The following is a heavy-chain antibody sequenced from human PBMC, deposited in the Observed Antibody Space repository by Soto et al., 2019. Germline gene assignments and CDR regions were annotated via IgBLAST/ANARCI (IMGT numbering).Heavy chain of an antibody. CDR1: GFNFSNYA. CDR2: ISGTGSGA. J-gene: IGHJ5*02. V-gene: IGHV3-23*01. Sequence: GSLRLSCAASGFNFSNYAMSWVRQAPGKGLEWVSAISGTGSGAYYAESVKGRFTISRDNSKNTLYLQMNSLRAEDTALYYCAKRRYFDWLLAGWFDPWGQGTQVTVSS. CDR3: AKRRYFDWLLAGWFDP. D-gene: IGHD3-9*01.